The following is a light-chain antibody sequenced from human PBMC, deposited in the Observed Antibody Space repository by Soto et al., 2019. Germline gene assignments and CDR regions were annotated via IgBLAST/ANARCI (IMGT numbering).Light chain of an antibody. J-gene: IGKJ4*01. V-gene: IGKV3D-15*01. CDR1: QSVSSN. CDR2: GAS. CDR3: QHYNNWPVT. Sequence: EIVMTQSPATLSVSPGERATLHCRASQSVSSNLAWYQQKPGQAPRLLIYGASTRAAGIPARISGSGSGTEFTLTISSLQSEDFAVYYCQHYNNWPVTFGGGTNVEIK.